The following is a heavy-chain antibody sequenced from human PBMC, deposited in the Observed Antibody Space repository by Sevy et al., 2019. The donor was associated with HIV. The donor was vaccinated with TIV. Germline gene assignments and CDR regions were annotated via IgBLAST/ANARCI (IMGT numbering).Heavy chain of an antibody. CDR2: IYYTGSS. CDR1: GGSVSSGSYY. J-gene: IGHJ4*02. CDR3: ARGNAAAGRNYFDY. V-gene: IGHV4-61*01. D-gene: IGHD6-13*01. Sequence: SETLSLTCTVSGGSVSSGSYYWSWIRQPPGKGLEWFGYIYYTGSSSYNPSLKSRVTISVDTSKNQFSLKLSSVTAADTAGYYCARGNAAAGRNYFDYWGQGTLVTVSS.